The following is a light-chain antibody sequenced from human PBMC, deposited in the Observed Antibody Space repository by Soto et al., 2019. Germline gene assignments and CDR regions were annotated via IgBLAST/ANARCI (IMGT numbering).Light chain of an antibody. CDR1: SSDVGAFHF. Sequence: QSALTQPASVSGSPGQAITISCSGTSSDVGAFHFVSWYQHHPGKAPQLIIYDVSHRPSGVPNRFSGSKSGNTASLTVSGLRAEDEADYYCNSYASNNTYVFGTGTKLTVL. CDR3: NSYASNNTYV. CDR2: DVS. V-gene: IGLV2-14*03. J-gene: IGLJ1*01.